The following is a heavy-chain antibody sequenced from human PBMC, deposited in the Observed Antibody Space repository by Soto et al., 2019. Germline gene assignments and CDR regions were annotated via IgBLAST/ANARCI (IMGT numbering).Heavy chain of an antibody. D-gene: IGHD6-6*01. J-gene: IGHJ6*02. CDR3: ARNESSNIYGMDV. V-gene: IGHV3-21*01. CDR1: GFTFSSYS. CDR2: ISSSSFSI. Sequence: GSLRLSCAASGFTFSSYSMNWVRQAPGKGLEWVSSISSSSFSINYADSVKGRFSISRDNAQNSLHLQMNNLRAEDTAVYYCARNESSNIYGMDVWGRGTTVTVSS.